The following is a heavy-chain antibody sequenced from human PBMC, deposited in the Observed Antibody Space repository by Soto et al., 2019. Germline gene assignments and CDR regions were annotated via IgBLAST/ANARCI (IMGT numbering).Heavy chain of an antibody. CDR2: ISLYSDGT. CDR3: ARVVPGAEAWFGP. CDR1: GYTFSNYG. Sequence: QVQLVQSGGEVKRPGASVKVSSQTSGYTFSNYGITWVRQAPGQPLEWLGWISLYSDGTNYAQKLQGRVSMTTDTSTTTAYMEMRILRSDDTAVYYCARVVPGAEAWFGPWGQGTLVTVSS. D-gene: IGHD2-2*01. J-gene: IGHJ5*02. V-gene: IGHV1-18*01.